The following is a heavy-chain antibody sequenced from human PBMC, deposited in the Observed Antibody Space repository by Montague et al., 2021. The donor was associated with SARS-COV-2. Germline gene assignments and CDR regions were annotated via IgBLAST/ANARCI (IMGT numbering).Heavy chain of an antibody. Sequence: SETLSLTCAVSGDSFSGYYWTWIRQPPGKGLEWIGDINHRGSTNYNSSLKSRVTISVDTPKNQFSLRLSSVTAADTAVYYCARGHQGATMVVVVMVGEQYYFDDWGQGTLVTVSS. CDR1: GDSFSGYY. V-gene: IGHV4-34*01. CDR3: ARGHQGATMVVVVMVGEQYYFDD. D-gene: IGHD3-22*01. J-gene: IGHJ4*02. CDR2: INHRGST.